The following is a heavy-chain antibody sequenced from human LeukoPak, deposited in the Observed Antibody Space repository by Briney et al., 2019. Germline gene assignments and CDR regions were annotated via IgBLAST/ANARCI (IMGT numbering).Heavy chain of an antibody. J-gene: IGHJ6*02. CDR2: IVVGSGNT. CDR3: TAEVYRGHVYSYYYGMDV. D-gene: IGHD5-12*01. Sequence: GASVKVSCKASGFTFTSSAVQWVRQARGQRLEWIGWIVVGSGNTNYAQKFQERVTITRDMSTSTAYMELSSLRSEDTAVYYCTAEVYRGHVYSYYYGMDVWGQGTTVTVFS. CDR1: GFTFTSSA. V-gene: IGHV1-58*01.